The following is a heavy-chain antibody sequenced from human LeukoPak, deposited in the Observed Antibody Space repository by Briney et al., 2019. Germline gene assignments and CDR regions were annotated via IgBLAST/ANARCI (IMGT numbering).Heavy chain of an antibody. V-gene: IGHV5-51*01. J-gene: IGHJ4*02. CDR2: IYPTSSNT. Sequence: GESLKISCKASGYVFTSVWIGWVRQMPGKGLEWMAIIYPTSSNTIYSPSFEGQVTISADKSISTAYLQWSSLKASDTAIYYCARRGVGVFTENWGQGTLVTVSS. CDR3: ARRGVGVFTEN. D-gene: IGHD1-26*01. CDR1: GYVFTSVW.